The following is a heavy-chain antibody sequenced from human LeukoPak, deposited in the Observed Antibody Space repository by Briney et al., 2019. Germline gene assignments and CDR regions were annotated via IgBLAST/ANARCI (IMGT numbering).Heavy chain of an antibody. CDR2: INPNSGGT. D-gene: IGHD6-19*01. CDR3: ARLLYSSGWFDY. V-gene: IGHV1-2*02. CDR1: GYTFTGYY. J-gene: IGHJ4*02. Sequence: ASVKVSCKASGYTFTGYYIHWVRQAPGQGLEWMGWINPNSGGTNYAQKFQGRVTMTRDTSISTAYMELSRLRSDDTAAYYCARLLYSSGWFDYWGQGTLVTVSS.